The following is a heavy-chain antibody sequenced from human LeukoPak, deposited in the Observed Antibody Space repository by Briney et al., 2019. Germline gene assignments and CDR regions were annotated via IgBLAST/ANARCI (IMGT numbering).Heavy chain of an antibody. Sequence: SETLSLTCTVSGGSISSGGYYWSCIRQHPGKGLECIGYIYYSGSTYYNPSLKSRVTISVDTSKNQFSLKLSSVTAADTAVYYCARVADYYDSSGHLIGKAFDIWGQGTMVTVSS. CDR1: GGSISSGGYY. CDR2: IYYSGST. J-gene: IGHJ3*02. CDR3: ARVADYYDSSGHLIGKAFDI. V-gene: IGHV4-31*03. D-gene: IGHD3-22*01.